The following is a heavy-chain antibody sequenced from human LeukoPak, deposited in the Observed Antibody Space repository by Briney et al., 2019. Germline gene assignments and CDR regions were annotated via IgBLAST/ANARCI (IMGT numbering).Heavy chain of an antibody. D-gene: IGHD3-10*01. Sequence: GGSLRLSCAASGFTFSTFGMSWVRQAPGKGLEWVSAISGSGGATFYADSVKGRFTISRDNSKNTLYLQMNSLRAEDTAVYYCVKAAYGSESYYDPFDYWGQGTLVTVSS. J-gene: IGHJ4*02. V-gene: IGHV3-23*01. CDR3: VKAAYGSESYYDPFDY. CDR1: GFTFSTFG. CDR2: ISGSGGAT.